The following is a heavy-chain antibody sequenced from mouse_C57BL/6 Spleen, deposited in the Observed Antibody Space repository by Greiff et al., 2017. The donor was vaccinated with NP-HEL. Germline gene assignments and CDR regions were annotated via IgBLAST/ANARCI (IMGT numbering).Heavy chain of an antibody. Sequence: EVQGVESGGDLVKPGGSLKLSCAASGFTFSSYGMSWVRQTPDKRLEWVATISSGGSYTYYPDSVKGRFTISRDNAKNTLYLQMRSLKSEDTAMYYCARHGSNYGLDYWGQGTTLTVSS. CDR1: GFTFSSYG. CDR3: ARHGSNYGLDY. J-gene: IGHJ2*01. V-gene: IGHV5-6*01. CDR2: ISSGGSYT. D-gene: IGHD2-5*01.